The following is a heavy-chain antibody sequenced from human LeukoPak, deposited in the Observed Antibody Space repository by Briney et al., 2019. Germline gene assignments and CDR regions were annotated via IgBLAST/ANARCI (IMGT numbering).Heavy chain of an antibody. D-gene: IGHD6-25*01. J-gene: IGHJ4*02. CDR1: GGSISSYY. CDR2: IYYSGST. CDR3: ARHAQRLGFPFDY. Sequence: SETLSFTCTVSGGSISSYYWSWIRQPPGKGLEWIGYIYYSGSTNYNPSLKSRVTTSVDTSKNQFSLKLSSVTAADTAVYYCARHAQRLGFPFDYWGQGTLVTVSS. V-gene: IGHV4-59*08.